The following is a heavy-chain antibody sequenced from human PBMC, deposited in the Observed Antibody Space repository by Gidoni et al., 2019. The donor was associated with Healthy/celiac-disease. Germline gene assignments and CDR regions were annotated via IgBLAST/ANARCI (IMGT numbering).Heavy chain of an antibody. D-gene: IGHD3-10*01. CDR1: GYTFTSYA. J-gene: IGHJ4*02. CDR2: INAGNGNT. V-gene: IGHV1-3*01. Sequence: QVQLVQSGAEVKKPGASVKVSCKASGYTFTSYAMHWVRQAPGQRLEWMGWINAGNGNTKYSQKFQGRVTITRDTSASTAYMELSSLRSEDTAVYYCAREAGGLADYVDYWGQGTLVTVSS. CDR3: AREAGGLADYVDY.